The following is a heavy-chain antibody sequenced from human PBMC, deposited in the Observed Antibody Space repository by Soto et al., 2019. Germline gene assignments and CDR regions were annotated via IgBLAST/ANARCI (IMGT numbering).Heavy chain of an antibody. CDR2: IYYTGST. Sequence: QVQLQESGPGLVKPSETLSLTCTVSGDSITGYHWSWIRQPPGKGLEWIGNIYYTGSTNYNPSLKSRVTMSKDTSKNQFSLNLSSVTAAVTAVYYCARDAGRVGYFDLWGRGTLVTVSS. D-gene: IGHD3-10*01. V-gene: IGHV4-59*01. J-gene: IGHJ2*01. CDR3: ARDAGRVGYFDL. CDR1: GDSITGYH.